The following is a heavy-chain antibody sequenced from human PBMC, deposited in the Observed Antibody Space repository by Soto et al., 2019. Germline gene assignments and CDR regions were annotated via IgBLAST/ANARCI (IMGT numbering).Heavy chain of an antibody. J-gene: IGHJ4*02. Sequence: SGTLSLTCTVSGGSISSYYWSWIRQPPGKGLEWIGYIYYSGSTNYNPSLKSRVTMSVDTSKNQFSLKLISVTAADTAKYFCAREGNLGRWLQPLDFWGQGTLVTVSS. CDR1: GGSISSYY. CDR3: AREGNLGRWLQPLDF. CDR2: IYYSGST. D-gene: IGHD5-12*01. V-gene: IGHV4-59*01.